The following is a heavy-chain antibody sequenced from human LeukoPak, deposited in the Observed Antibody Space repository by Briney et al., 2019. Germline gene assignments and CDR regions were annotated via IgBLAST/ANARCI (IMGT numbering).Heavy chain of an antibody. CDR1: GFTFSSYA. CDR2: ISGSGGST. V-gene: IGHV3-23*01. D-gene: IGHD5-12*01. CDR3: AKQRPYSGYDYGYFDY. J-gene: IGHJ4*02. Sequence: GGSLRLSCAASGFTFSSYAMSWVRQAPGKGLEWVSAISGSGGSTYYADSVKGRFTISRDNSKNTLYLQMNSLRAEDAAVYYCAKQRPYSGYDYGYFDYWGQGTLVTVSS.